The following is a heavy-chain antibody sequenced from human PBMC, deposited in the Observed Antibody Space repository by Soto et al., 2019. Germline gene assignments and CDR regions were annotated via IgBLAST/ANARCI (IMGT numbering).Heavy chain of an antibody. CDR3: ARRYGGSIDY. V-gene: IGHV4-59*08. J-gene: IGHJ4*02. Sequence: QVQLQESGPGLVMPTETLSLTCTVSGGSISSYSWSWIRQPPGKGLEWIGYIYYSGSTNYNPSLKSRVTISVDTSKNQFSLKLSSVTAADMAVYYCARRYGGSIDYWGQGTLVTVSS. CDR2: IYYSGST. CDR1: GGSISSYS. D-gene: IGHD2-15*01.